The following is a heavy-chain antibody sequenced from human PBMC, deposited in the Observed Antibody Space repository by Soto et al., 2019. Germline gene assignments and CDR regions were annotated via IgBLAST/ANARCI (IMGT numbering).Heavy chain of an antibody. CDR2: IIPLFGTT. V-gene: IGHV1-69*01. CDR3: ARSHGSSWYHWFDP. Sequence: QMLLVQSGAEVKKPGSSVKVSCKASGGTFSSYGLSWVRQTPGRGLEWMGGIIPLFGTTNYAQKFRGRVTVTADESTSTVYMELRSLSFEDTAVYYCARSHGSSWYHWFDPWGQGTLVTVSS. J-gene: IGHJ5*02. CDR1: GGTFSSYG. D-gene: IGHD6-13*01.